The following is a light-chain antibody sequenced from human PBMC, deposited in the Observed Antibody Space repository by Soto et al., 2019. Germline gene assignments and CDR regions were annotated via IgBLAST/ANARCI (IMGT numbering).Light chain of an antibody. Sequence: QLVLTQPASVSGSPGQSITISCTGTRSDVGGYTYVSWYQQLPGKAPKLMIYEVTYRPSGVSNRFSGSKSGNTASLTISGLQAEDEADYYCSAYAGSSTAYVFGTGTKVTVL. J-gene: IGLJ1*01. CDR1: RSDVGGYTY. CDR2: EVT. CDR3: SAYAGSSTAYV. V-gene: IGLV2-14*01.